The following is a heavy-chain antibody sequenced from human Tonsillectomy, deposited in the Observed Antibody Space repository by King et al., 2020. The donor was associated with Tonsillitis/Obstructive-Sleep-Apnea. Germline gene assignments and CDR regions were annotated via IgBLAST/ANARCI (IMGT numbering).Heavy chain of an antibody. CDR3: ARSNWFDP. V-gene: IGHV3-74*01. CDR1: GFTFSNSW. CDR2: INGGGSRT. Sequence: DVQLVESGGGLVQPGGSLRLSCAASGFTFSNSWINWVRQAPGKGLVWVSRINGGGSRTNYADSVKGRFTISRDNAKNTLYLQMNSLRVEDTAVYYCARSNWFDPWGQGTLVTVSS. J-gene: IGHJ5*02.